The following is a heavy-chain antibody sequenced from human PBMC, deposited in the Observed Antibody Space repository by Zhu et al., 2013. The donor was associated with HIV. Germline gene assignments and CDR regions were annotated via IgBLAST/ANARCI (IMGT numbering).Heavy chain of an antibody. CDR2: ISSSSSTI. D-gene: IGHD3-10*01. V-gene: IGHV3-48*04. J-gene: IGHJ6*03. Sequence: EVQLVESGGGLVQPGGSLRLSCAASGFTFSSYSMNWVRQAPGKGLEWVSYISSSSSTIYYADSVKGRFTISRDNAKNSLYLQMNSLRAEDTAVYYCARDHAAVLLWFGELLSKIPDYYMDVWGKGTTVTVSS. CDR1: GFTFSSYS. CDR3: ARDHAAVLLWFGELLSKIPDYYMDV.